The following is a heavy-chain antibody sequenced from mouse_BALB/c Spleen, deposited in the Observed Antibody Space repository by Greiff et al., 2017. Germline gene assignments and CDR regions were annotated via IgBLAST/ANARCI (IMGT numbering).Heavy chain of an antibody. D-gene: IGHD2-14*01. V-gene: IGHV1S135*01. CDR1: GYSFTSYY. CDR2: IDPFNGGT. CDR3: ARERDRYYAMDY. Sequence: EVKLLESGPELMKPGASVKISCKASGYSFTSYYMHWVKQSHGKSLEWIGYIDPFNGGTSYNQKFKGKATLTVDKSSSTAYMHLSSLTSEDSAVYYCARERDRYYAMDYWGQGTSVTVSS. J-gene: IGHJ4*01.